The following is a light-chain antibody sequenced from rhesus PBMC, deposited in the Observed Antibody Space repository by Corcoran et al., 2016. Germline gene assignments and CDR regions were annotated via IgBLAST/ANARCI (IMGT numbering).Light chain of an antibody. Sequence: DIQMTQSPSSLSASVGDRVTITCWASQGISSYLAWYQQKPGKAPKPLIYYATNLESGVPSRFSGSGSGTEFTLTISSLQPEDFATYYCQQYNSDPWTFGQGTKVEIK. CDR1: QGISSY. J-gene: IGKJ1*01. V-gene: IGKV1-37*01. CDR3: QQYNSDPWT. CDR2: YAT.